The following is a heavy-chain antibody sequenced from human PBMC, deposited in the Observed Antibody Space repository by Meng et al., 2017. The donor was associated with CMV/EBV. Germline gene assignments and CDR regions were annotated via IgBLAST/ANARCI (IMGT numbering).Heavy chain of an antibody. CDR1: GFTFSGSA. D-gene: IGHD2-2*01. CDR3: TTNSYLGYCSSTSCVGY. Sequence: GGSLRLSCAASGFTFSGSAMHWVRQASGKGLEWVGRISSKANSYAAAYAASVKGRFTISRDDSKNTAYLQMNSLKTEDTAVYYCTTNSYLGYCSSTSCVGYWGQGTLVTVSS. V-gene: IGHV3-73*01. CDR2: ISSKANSYAA. J-gene: IGHJ4*02.